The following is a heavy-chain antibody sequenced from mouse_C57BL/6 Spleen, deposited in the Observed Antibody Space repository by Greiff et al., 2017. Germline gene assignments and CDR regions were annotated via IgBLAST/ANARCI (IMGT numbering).Heavy chain of an antibody. Sequence: VQLQQPGAELVKPGASVTVSCKASGYTFTSYWMHWVKQRPGQGLEWIGRIHPSDSVTNYNQKFKGKAKLTVDKSSSTTYMQLSSLTSEDSAVYFCTIPFYGRYWYFDVWGTGTTVTVSS. V-gene: IGHV1-74*01. CDR2: IHPSDSVT. D-gene: IGHD1-1*01. CDR1: GYTFTSYW. J-gene: IGHJ1*03. CDR3: TIPFYGRYWYFDV.